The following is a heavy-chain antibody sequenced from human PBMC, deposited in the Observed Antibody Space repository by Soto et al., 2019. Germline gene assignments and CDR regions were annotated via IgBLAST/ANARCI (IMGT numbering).Heavy chain of an antibody. J-gene: IGHJ4*02. CDR3: AGRGRIAAAGTDAY. V-gene: IGHV4-4*02. Sequence: QVQLQESGPGLVKPSGTLSLTCAVSGGSISSSNWWRWVRQPPGKGLEWIGEIYHSGSTNYNPSLKSRVTISVAKSKNQVSLKLSSVTAADTAVYYCAGRGRIAAAGTDAYWGQGTLVTVSS. D-gene: IGHD6-13*01. CDR2: IYHSGST. CDR1: GGSISSSNW.